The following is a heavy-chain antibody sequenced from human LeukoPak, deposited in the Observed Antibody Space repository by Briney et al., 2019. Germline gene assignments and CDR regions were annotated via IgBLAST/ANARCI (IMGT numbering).Heavy chain of an antibody. J-gene: IGHJ4*02. Sequence: SETLSLTCTVSGGSISSYYWSWIRQPPGKGLEWIGEINHSGSTNYNPSLKSRVTISVDTSKNQFSLKLSSVTAADTAVYYCARRRDYYGSGSYRQWGQGTLVTVSS. CDR1: GGSISSYY. D-gene: IGHD3-10*01. V-gene: IGHV4-34*01. CDR3: ARRRDYYGSGSYRQ. CDR2: INHSGST.